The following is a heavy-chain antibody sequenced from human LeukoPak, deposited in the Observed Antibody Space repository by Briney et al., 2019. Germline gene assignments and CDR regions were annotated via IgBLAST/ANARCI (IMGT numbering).Heavy chain of an antibody. CDR2: ISAYNGNT. J-gene: IGHJ5*02. D-gene: IGHD2-2*01. CDR3: ARYCSSTSCYPS. V-gene: IGHV1-18*01. Sequence: GASVKVSCKASGYTFTSYGISWVRQAPGQGLEWMGWISAYNGNTNYAQKFQGRVTITADESTSTAYMELSSLRSEDTAVYYCARYCSSTSCYPSWGQGTLVTVSS. CDR1: GYTFTSYG.